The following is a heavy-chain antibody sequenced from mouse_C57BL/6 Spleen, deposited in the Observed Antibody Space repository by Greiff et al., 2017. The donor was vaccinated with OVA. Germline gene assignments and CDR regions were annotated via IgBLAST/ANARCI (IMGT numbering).Heavy chain of an antibody. V-gene: IGHV5-17*01. Sequence: EVQRVESGGGLVKPGGSLTLSCAASGFTFSDYGMHWVRQAPEKGLEWVAYISSGSSTIYYADTVKGRFTISRDNAKNTRFLQMTSLRSDDTAMYDCARLNSLFDYWGQGTTLTASS. CDR1: GFTFSDYG. CDR3: ARLNSLFDY. CDR2: ISSGSSTI. D-gene: IGHD1-3*01. J-gene: IGHJ2*01.